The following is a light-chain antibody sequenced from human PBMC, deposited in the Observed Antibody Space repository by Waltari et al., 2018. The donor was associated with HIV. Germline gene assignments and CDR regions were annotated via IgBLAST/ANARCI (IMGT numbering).Light chain of an antibody. CDR3: QQRSDWPPLT. Sequence: EIVLTQSPATLSLSPGERATLSCRASQSVNRNLAWYQQKPGQAPRLLIYDASNRATGIPARFSGSGSGTDFTLTICSLEPEDFAVYYCQQRSDWPPLTFGGGTKVEIK. J-gene: IGKJ4*01. V-gene: IGKV3-11*01. CDR2: DAS. CDR1: QSVNRN.